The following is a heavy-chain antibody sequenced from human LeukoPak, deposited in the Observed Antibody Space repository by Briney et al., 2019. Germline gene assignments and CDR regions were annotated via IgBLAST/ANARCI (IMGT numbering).Heavy chain of an antibody. CDR2: IYTSGST. CDR1: GGSISSYY. CDR3: ARVAEDYGDYELDY. V-gene: IGHV4-4*07. D-gene: IGHD4-17*01. J-gene: IGHJ4*02. Sequence: KPSETLSLTCTVPGGSISSYYWSWLRQPAGKGLEWIGRIYTSGSTNYNPSLKSRVTMSVDTSKNQFSLKLSSVTAADTAVYYCARVAEDYGDYELDYWGQGTLVTVSS.